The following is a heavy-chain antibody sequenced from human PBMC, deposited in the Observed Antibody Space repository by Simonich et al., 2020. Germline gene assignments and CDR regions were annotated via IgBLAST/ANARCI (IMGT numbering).Heavy chain of an antibody. Sequence: EVQLVQSGAEVNKPGESLKISCKGSVYSFTSYWIGWGSQMPGKGLEWMGIIHPGDSDTRYSPSCQGQVTISADKSISTASLQWSSLKASDTAMYYCARQLNDFDIWGQGTMVTVSS. J-gene: IGHJ3*02. V-gene: IGHV5-51*01. CDR3: ARQLNDFDI. D-gene: IGHD1-1*01. CDR2: IHPGDSDT. CDR1: VYSFTSYW.